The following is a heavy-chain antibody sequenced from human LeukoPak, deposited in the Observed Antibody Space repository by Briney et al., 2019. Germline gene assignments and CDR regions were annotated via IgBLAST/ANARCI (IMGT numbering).Heavy chain of an antibody. CDR1: GFTFSSYA. Sequence: PGGSLRLSCAASGFTFSSYAMHWVRQAPGKGLEWVAVISYDGSNKYYADSVKGRFTISRDNSKNTLYLQMNSLRAEDTVVYYCARDGAAAGRSYYYYYMDVWGKGTTVTVSS. J-gene: IGHJ6*03. CDR2: ISYDGSNK. V-gene: IGHV3-30*04. CDR3: ARDGAAAGRSYYYYYMDV. D-gene: IGHD6-13*01.